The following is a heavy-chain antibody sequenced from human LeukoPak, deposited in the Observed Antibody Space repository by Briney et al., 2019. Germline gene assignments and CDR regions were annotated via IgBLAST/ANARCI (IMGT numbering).Heavy chain of an antibody. CDR3: ATATSYYDSRGYYYPDY. D-gene: IGHD3-22*01. Sequence: ASVKISCKASGYTFTDYYIHWVHQAPGKGLEWMGRVDPEDGERKYAEKFQGRVTITADTSTDTAYMELSSLRSEDTAVYYCATATSYYDSRGYYYPDYWGQGTLVTVSS. CDR1: GYTFTDYY. V-gene: IGHV1-69-2*01. CDR2: VDPEDGER. J-gene: IGHJ4*02.